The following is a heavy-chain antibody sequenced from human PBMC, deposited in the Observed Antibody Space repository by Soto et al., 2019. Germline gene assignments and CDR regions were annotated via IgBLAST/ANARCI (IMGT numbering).Heavy chain of an antibody. CDR3: ARSHRDFWSGYYAYYFDY. J-gene: IGHJ4*02. V-gene: IGHV3-33*01. Sequence: LRLSCAASGFTFSSYGMHWVRQAPGKGLEWVAVIWYDGSNKYYADSVKGRFTISRDNSKNTLYLQMNSLRAADTAVYYCARSHRDFWSGYYAYYFDYWGQVTLATVSS. CDR1: GFTFSSYG. D-gene: IGHD3-3*01. CDR2: IWYDGSNK.